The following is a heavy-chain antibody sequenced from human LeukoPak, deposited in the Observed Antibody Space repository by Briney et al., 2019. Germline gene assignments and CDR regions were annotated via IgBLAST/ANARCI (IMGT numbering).Heavy chain of an antibody. CDR3: ARDWGGQRENYYYGMDA. CDR1: GFTFSSYG. J-gene: IGHJ6*02. V-gene: IGHV3-30*03. D-gene: IGHD6-25*01. Sequence: GGSLRLSCAASGFTFSSYGMHWVRQAPGKGLEWVAVISYDGSNKYYADSVKGRFTISRDNSKNTLYLQVNSQRAEDTAVYYCARDWGGQRENYYYGMDAWGQGTTVTVSS. CDR2: ISYDGSNK.